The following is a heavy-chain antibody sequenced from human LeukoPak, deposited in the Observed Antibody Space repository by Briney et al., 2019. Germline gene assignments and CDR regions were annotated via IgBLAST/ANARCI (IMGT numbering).Heavy chain of an antibody. CDR3: ARPTDGDSTRYGMDV. Sequence: PGGSLRLSCAASGFFVGGNYMSWVRQAPGKGLEWVSVIYSGGSTYYADSVKGRFSTSRDSSTSTLFLQMDSLRVEDTAMYYCARPTDGDSTRYGMDVWGQGTTVIVSS. V-gene: IGHV3-53*01. CDR1: GFFVGGNY. J-gene: IGHJ6*02. CDR2: IYSGGST. D-gene: IGHD2-21*02.